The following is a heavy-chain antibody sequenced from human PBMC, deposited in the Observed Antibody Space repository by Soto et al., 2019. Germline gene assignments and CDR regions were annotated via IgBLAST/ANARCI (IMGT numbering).Heavy chain of an antibody. V-gene: IGHV4-61*01. J-gene: IGHJ3*02. CDR1: GGSVSSGSYY. CDR3: ARVVVVSHGGNNDAFDI. Sequence: QVQLQESGPGLVKPSETLSLTCTVSGGSVSSGSYYWSWIRQPPGKGLEWIGYIYYSGSTNYNPSLKSRVTISVDTSKNQFSLKLSSVTAADTAVYYCARVVVVSHGGNNDAFDIWGQGTMVTVSS. CDR2: IYYSGST. D-gene: IGHD2-15*01.